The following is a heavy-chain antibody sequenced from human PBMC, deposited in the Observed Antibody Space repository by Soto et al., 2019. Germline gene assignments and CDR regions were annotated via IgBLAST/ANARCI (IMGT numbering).Heavy chain of an antibody. CDR2: ISYDGSNK. CDR3: ARDVLGSQEIVGATGVVY. Sequence: PGGSLRLSCAASGFTFTTYTMHWVRQAPGKGLEWVAVISYDGSNKYYADSVKGRFTISRDNSKNTLYVQMNSLRAEDTAVYYCARDVLGSQEIVGATGVVYWGQGTLVTVSS. CDR1: GFTFTTYT. J-gene: IGHJ4*02. V-gene: IGHV3-30-3*01. D-gene: IGHD1-26*01.